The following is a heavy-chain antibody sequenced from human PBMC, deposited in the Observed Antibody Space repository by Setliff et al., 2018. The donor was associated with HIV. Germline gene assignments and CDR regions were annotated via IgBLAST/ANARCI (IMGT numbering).Heavy chain of an antibody. V-gene: IGHV4-38-2*01. Sequence: SETLSLTCAVSGYSISSGYFWAWIRQPPGKGLEWIGSIYHSGSTYYNPSLQSRVTKSVDTSKNQFSLRLSSVTAADTAMYYCARGLGIAAAGSRRQDNWFDPWGQGTLVTVSS. CDR2: IYHSGST. CDR3: ARGLGIAAAGSRRQDNWFDP. D-gene: IGHD6-13*01. J-gene: IGHJ5*02. CDR1: GYSISSGYF.